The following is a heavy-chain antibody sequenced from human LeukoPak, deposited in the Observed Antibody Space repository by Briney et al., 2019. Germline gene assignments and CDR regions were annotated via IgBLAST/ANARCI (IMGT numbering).Heavy chain of an antibody. D-gene: IGHD6-13*01. CDR3: AKDSFSSQQLAPGYFDY. Sequence: PGGSLRLSCAASGFSFSSYAMTWVRQAPGRGLEWVSAISGGGYYIYYADSVRGRFTTSRDNSKNTLYLQMNSLRAEDTAVYYCAKDSFSSQQLAPGYFDYWGQGTLVTVSS. CDR1: GFSFSSYA. J-gene: IGHJ4*02. CDR2: ISGGGYYI. V-gene: IGHV3-23*01.